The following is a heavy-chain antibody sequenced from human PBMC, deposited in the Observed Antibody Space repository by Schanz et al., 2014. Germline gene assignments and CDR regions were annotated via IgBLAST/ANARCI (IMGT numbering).Heavy chain of an antibody. J-gene: IGHJ3*01. CDR2: ISWNSGDI. Sequence: EVQLVESGGDLVQPGRSLRLSCAASGFTFDEYGMHWVRQSPGKGPEWVSGISWNSGDIAYADSVKGRFTVSRDNFRNSVFLQMNSLEPGDTALYFCAKDMSIFCSHGLDAWGPGTMVTVSA. CDR1: GFTFDEYG. V-gene: IGHV3-9*01. CDR3: AKDMSIFCSHGLDA. D-gene: IGHD3-3*01.